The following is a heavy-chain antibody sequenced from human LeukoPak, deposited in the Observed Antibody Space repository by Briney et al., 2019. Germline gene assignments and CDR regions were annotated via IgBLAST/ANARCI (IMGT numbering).Heavy chain of an antibody. Sequence: GGSLRLSCAASGFTVCSNYMSWVRQAPGKGLEWVSVIYSGGSTYYADSVKGRFTISRDNSKNTLYLQMNSLRAEDTAVYYCARAGVATITLGYWGQGTLVTVSS. J-gene: IGHJ4*02. D-gene: IGHD5-12*01. CDR2: IYSGGST. CDR1: GFTVCSNY. V-gene: IGHV3-53*01. CDR3: ARAGVATITLGY.